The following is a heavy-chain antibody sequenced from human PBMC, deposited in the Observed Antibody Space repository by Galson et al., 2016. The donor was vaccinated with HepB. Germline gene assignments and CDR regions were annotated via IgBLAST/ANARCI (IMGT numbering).Heavy chain of an antibody. Sequence: SETLSLTCAVSGGSFSFSYWSWIRQPPGEGLEWIGEINQSGSTNYKPSLKSRVTITVDTCKKQISLNLTSRAAADTATYFCARGRRDFGVVQRSGNWFDPWGQGTLVTVSS. D-gene: IGHD3-3*01. V-gene: IGHV4-34*01. CDR2: INQSGST. CDR1: GGSFSFSY. CDR3: ARGRRDFGVVQRSGNWFDP. J-gene: IGHJ5*02.